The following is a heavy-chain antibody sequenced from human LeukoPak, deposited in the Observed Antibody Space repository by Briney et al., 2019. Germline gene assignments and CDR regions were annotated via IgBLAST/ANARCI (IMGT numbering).Heavy chain of an antibody. D-gene: IGHD2/OR15-2a*01. V-gene: IGHV3-21*01. J-gene: IGHJ6*02. CDR1: GFSFNSYT. CDR3: VRDVSRRIGMDV. Sequence: TGGSLRLSCLASGFSFNSYTMNWVCEAPGKGLEWVSTISPVSSYTWYAESVKGRFTISRDNPKNSLYLQMDSLRAEDTAVYYCVRDVSRRIGMDVWGQGTTVTVSS. CDR2: ISPVSSYT.